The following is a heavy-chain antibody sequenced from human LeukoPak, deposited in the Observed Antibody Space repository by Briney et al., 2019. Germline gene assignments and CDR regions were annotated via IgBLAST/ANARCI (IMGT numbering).Heavy chain of an antibody. CDR2: IYYSGST. J-gene: IGHJ4*02. D-gene: IGHD1-26*01. V-gene: IGHV4-39*01. CDR1: GGSISSSSYY. Sequence: SETLSLTCTVSGGSISSSSYYWGWIRQPPGKGLEWIGSIYYSGSTYYNPPLKSRVTISVDTSKNQFSLKLSSVTAADTAVYYCATYSGSYLTFDYWGQGTLVTVSS. CDR3: ATYSGSYLTFDY.